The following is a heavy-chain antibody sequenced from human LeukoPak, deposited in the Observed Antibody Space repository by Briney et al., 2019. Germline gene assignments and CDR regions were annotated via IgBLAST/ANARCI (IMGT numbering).Heavy chain of an antibody. Sequence: QAGGSLRLSCAASGFTFSTYSMHWVRQAPGKGLECVAVISYDGDDDYYADSVKGRFTISRDSSKNTLYLQMNGLRPEDTAIYYCARAPSMVRGVDIVWGRFLDLWGRGTLVTVSS. CDR3: ARAPSMVRGVDIVWGRFLDL. V-gene: IGHV3-30*04. D-gene: IGHD3-10*01. CDR2: ISYDGDDD. J-gene: IGHJ2*01. CDR1: GFTFSTYS.